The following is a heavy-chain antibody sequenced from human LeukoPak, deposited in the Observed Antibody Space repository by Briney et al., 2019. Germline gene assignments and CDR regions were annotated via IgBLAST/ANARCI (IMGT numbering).Heavy chain of an antibody. J-gene: IGHJ4*02. Sequence: GGSLRLSCAASGFTFSSYEMNWVRQAPGKGLEWVSVIYSGGSTYYADSVKGRFTISRDNSKNTLYLQMNSLRAEDTAVYYCARFDYGDYPFEYWGQGTLVTVSS. CDR1: GFTFSSYE. CDR2: IYSGGST. CDR3: ARFDYGDYPFEY. V-gene: IGHV3-66*01. D-gene: IGHD4-17*01.